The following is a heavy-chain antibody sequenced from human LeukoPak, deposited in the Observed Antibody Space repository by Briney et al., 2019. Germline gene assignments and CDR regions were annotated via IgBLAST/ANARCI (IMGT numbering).Heavy chain of an antibody. CDR3: VRDLGDYSYGEDF. J-gene: IGHJ4*02. D-gene: IGHD5-18*01. CDR1: GDSMNGLS. Sequence: SETLSLTCTVSGDSMNGLSWSWIRQSPGKGLEWIAYIYDTGNTNTSPSLKSRVTLSVDTSKKQFSLRLSSVTAADTAVYYCVRDLGDYSYGEDFWGQGTLVTVSS. V-gene: IGHV4-59*11. CDR2: IYDTGNT.